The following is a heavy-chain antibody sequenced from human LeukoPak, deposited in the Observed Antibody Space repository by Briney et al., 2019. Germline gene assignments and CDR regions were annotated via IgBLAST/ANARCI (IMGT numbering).Heavy chain of an antibody. CDR2: TNSDGSST. D-gene: IGHD6-19*01. CDR1: GFTFSSYW. V-gene: IGHV3-74*01. Sequence: PGGSLRLSCAASGFTFSSYWMHWVRQASGKGLVWVSRTNSDGSSTSYADSVKGRFTISRDNAKNTLYLQMNSLRAEDTAVYYCARARGAVAGTCWFDPWGQGTLVTVSS. CDR3: ARARGAVAGTCWFDP. J-gene: IGHJ5*02.